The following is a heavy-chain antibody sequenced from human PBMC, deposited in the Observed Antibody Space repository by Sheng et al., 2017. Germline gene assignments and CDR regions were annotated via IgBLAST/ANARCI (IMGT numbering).Heavy chain of an antibody. CDR2: IYHSGIT. V-gene: IGHV4-38-2*02. CDR3: AREVFGRTVTTKPLDY. Sequence: QVQLQESGPGLVKPSETLSLTCAVSGYSISSGYYWGWIRQPPGKGLEWIGSIYHSGITYYNPSLKSRVTISVDTSKNQFSLKLSSVTAADTAVYYCAREVFGRTVTTKPLDYWGQGTLVTVSS. J-gene: IGHJ4*02. D-gene: IGHD4-17*01. CDR1: GYSISSGYY.